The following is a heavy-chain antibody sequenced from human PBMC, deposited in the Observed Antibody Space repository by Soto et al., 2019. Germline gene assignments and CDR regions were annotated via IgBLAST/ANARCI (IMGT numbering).Heavy chain of an antibody. Sequence: QVQLVQSGAEVKKPGASVKVSCKVSGYTLTDLSMQWVRQATGKGLERMGGFDPEDGETIYAQKFQGRVTMTEDTATDPAYMELSSLRSEDTAVYYCATHRSGRFLEWLPEGSLGYWGQGTLVTVSS. CDR1: GYTLTDLS. J-gene: IGHJ4*02. V-gene: IGHV1-24*01. D-gene: IGHD3-3*01. CDR3: ATHRSGRFLEWLPEGSLGY. CDR2: FDPEDGET.